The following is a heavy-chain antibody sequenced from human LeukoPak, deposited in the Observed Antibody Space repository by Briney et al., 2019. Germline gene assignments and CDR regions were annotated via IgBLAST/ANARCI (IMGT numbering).Heavy chain of an antibody. V-gene: IGHV3-23*01. D-gene: IGHD6-19*01. Sequence: GGSLRLSCAASGFTFSNYAMSWVRQAPGKGLEWVSAISGGGDSTYYADSVKGRFAISRDNSKNTLYLQMTSLRAEDTAVYFCAKGSGWYVWGQGTLVTVSS. J-gene: IGHJ4*02. CDR1: GFTFSNYA. CDR3: AKGSGWYV. CDR2: ISGGGDST.